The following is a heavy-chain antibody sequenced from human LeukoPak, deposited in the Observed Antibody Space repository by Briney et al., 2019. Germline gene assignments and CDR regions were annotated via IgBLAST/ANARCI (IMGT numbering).Heavy chain of an antibody. J-gene: IGHJ4*02. CDR1: GYTFTSYD. D-gene: IGHD2-2*01. Sequence: ASVKVSCKASGYTFTSYDINWVRQATGQGLEWMGWMNPNSGNTGYAQKFQGRVTMTRNTSISTAYMELSSLRSEDTAMYYCAREEYCSSTSCYLSCFDYWGQGTLVTVSS. V-gene: IGHV1-8*01. CDR3: AREEYCSSTSCYLSCFDY. CDR2: MNPNSGNT.